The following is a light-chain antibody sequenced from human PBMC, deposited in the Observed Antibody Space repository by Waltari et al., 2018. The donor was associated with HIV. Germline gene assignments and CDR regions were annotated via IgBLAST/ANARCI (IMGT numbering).Light chain of an antibody. Sequence: QSALAQPASVAGSPGQSITISCTGSISDIGLYDFSSWYQQYPGKAPRLLIFSVSSRPSGISDRFSGFKSHNTATLTISDLQPEDEADYYCSSLTLTHSVLFGGGTRLTVL. CDR3: SSLTLTHSVL. J-gene: IGLJ3*02. V-gene: IGLV2-14*03. CDR1: ISDIGLYDF. CDR2: SVS.